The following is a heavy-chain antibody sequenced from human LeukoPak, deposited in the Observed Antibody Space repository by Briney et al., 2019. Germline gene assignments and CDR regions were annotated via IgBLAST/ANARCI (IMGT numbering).Heavy chain of an antibody. D-gene: IGHD1-26*01. CDR3: AKTLFGSTFDY. Sequence: GGSLRLSCAASGFTFSSYAMNWVRQAPGKGLEWVSSISHSGNISYADSVKGRFTISRDNSRNTLYLQMNSLRAEDTALYYCAKTLFGSTFDYWGQGTLVTVSS. CDR2: ISHSGNI. V-gene: IGHV3-23*01. CDR1: GFTFSSYA. J-gene: IGHJ4*02.